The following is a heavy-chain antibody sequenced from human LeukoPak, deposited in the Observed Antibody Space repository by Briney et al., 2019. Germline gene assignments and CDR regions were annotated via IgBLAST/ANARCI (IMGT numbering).Heavy chain of an antibody. Sequence: GGSLRLSCAASGFTVSSNYMSWVRQAPGKGLEWVSVCYSGGSTYYADSVKGRFTISRDNSKNTLYLQMNSLRAEYTAVYYCARTPTYSSSYFDYWGQGTLVTVSS. J-gene: IGHJ4*02. V-gene: IGHV3-53*01. CDR1: GFTVSSNY. CDR2: CYSGGST. D-gene: IGHD6-6*01. CDR3: ARTPTYSSSYFDY.